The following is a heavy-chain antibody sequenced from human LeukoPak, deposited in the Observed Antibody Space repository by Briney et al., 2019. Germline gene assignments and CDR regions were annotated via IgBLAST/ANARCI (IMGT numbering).Heavy chain of an antibody. J-gene: IGHJ5*02. Sequence: GGTLRLSCAASGFTFSSYSMNWVRRAPGKGLEWVSYIDSGANIHYADSVKGRFTISRDNAKNSLYLQMNSLRDEDTAIYYCARCGSGWYNYFDPWGQGTLVTVSS. V-gene: IGHV3-48*02. CDR1: GFTFSSYS. CDR3: ARCGSGWYNYFDP. D-gene: IGHD6-19*01. CDR2: IDSGANI.